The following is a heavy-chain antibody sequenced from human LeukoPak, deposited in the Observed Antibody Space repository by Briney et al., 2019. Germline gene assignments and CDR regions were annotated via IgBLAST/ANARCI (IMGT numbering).Heavy chain of an antibody. D-gene: IGHD1-1*01. CDR1: GGSFSGYY. J-gene: IGHJ4*02. Sequence: SETLSLTCAVYGGSFSGYYWSWIRQPPGKGLEWIREINHSGSTNYNPSLKSRVTISVDTSKNQFSLKLSSVTAADTAVYYCARGQRNWSSYFDYWGQGTLVTVSS. V-gene: IGHV4-34*01. CDR2: INHSGST. CDR3: ARGQRNWSSYFDY.